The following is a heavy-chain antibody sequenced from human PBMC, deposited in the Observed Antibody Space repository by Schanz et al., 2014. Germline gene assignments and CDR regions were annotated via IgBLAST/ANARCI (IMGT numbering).Heavy chain of an antibody. V-gene: IGHV4-31*03. CDR3: AKIERNED. Sequence: QVQLQESGPGVVKPSQTLSLTCTVSGGSINSDAFYWTWIRQHPGKGLEWVGYIYYSGGTYYSPSLKSRVSISLDTSKNQFSLNLSAVAAADTAVYFCAKIERNEDWGQGTLVTVSS. D-gene: IGHD1-1*01. CDR1: GGSINSDAFY. CDR2: IYYSGGT. J-gene: IGHJ4*02.